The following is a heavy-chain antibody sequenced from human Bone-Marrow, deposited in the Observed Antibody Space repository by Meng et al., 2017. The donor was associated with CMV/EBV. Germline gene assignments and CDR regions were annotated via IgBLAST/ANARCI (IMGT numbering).Heavy chain of an antibody. CDR3: ARVIVATLGYYYGMDV. CDR2: INSNSGGT. V-gene: IGHV1-2*02. CDR1: GYTFTGYY. Sequence: ASVKVSCKASGYTFTGYYIHWVRQAPGQGLEWMGWINSNSGGTNYAQKFQGRVTMTRDTSISTAYMELSRLRSDDTAVYYCARVIVATLGYYYGMDVWGQGTTVTVSS. J-gene: IGHJ6*02. D-gene: IGHD5-12*01.